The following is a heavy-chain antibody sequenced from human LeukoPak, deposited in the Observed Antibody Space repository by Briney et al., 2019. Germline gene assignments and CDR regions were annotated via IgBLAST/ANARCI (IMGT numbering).Heavy chain of an antibody. D-gene: IGHD3-10*01. CDR3: ARDPIWFGEPF. CDR1: GGSISSSNW. Sequence: PSETLSLTCAVSGGSISSSNWWSWVRQPPGKGLEWIGEINHSGSTNYNPSLKSRVTISVDTSKNQFSLKLSSVTAADTAVYYCARDPIWFGEPFWGQGTLVTVSS. V-gene: IGHV4-4*02. CDR2: INHSGST. J-gene: IGHJ4*02.